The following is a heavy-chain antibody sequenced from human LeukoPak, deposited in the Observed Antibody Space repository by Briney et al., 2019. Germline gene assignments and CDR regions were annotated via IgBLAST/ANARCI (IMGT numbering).Heavy chain of an antibody. CDR3: ARGHSFYYDYVWGSEEYYFDY. CDR1: GGTFSSYA. Sequence: SVKVSCKASGGTFSSYAISWVRRAPGQGLEWMGGIIPIFGTANYAQKFQGRVTITADKSTSTAYMELSSLRSEDTAVYYCARGHSFYYDYVWGSEEYYFDYWGQGTLVTVSS. J-gene: IGHJ4*02. CDR2: IIPIFGTA. D-gene: IGHD3-16*01. V-gene: IGHV1-69*06.